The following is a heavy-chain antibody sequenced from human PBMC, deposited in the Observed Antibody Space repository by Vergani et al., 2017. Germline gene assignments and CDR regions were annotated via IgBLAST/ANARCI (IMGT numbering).Heavy chain of an antibody. Sequence: QVQLQESGPGLVKPSETLSLTCTVSGGSISSYYWSWIRQPPGKGLEWIGYISYSGSTNYNPSLKSRVTISVDTSKNQFSLKLSSVTAADTAVYYCARGIAVADYWGQGTLVTVSS. CDR2: ISYSGST. CDR1: GGSISSYY. CDR3: ARGIAVADY. J-gene: IGHJ4*02. D-gene: IGHD6-19*01. V-gene: IGHV4-59*01.